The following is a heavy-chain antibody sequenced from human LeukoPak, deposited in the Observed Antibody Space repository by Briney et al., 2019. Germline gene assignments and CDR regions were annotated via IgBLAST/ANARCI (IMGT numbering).Heavy chain of an antibody. J-gene: IGHJ5*02. CDR1: RGTFSIYV. D-gene: IGHD5-24*01. CDR3: ADESRDGYNYNWFDP. Sequence: AAVKVSSKDPRGTFSIYVACSVCEGPEEGVEWRGRIIGMFGIANYVQKFQGRVTITADKSTSTAYMELSSLRSEDTAVYYCADESRDGYNYNWFDPWGQGTLVTVSS. V-gene: IGHV1-69*04. CDR2: IIGMFGIA.